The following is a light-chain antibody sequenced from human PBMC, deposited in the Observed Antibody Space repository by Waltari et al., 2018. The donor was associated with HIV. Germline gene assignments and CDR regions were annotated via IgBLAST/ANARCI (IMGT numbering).Light chain of an antibody. CDR2: SNN. J-gene: IGLJ2*01. CDR1: NSNIGSNT. V-gene: IGLV1-44*01. Sequence: QSVLTQPPSASGTPGQRVTISCSGSNSNIGSNTVNWYQQLPGTAPKPPIYSNNRRPSGVPDRFSGSKSGTSASLAIRGLQSEDEADYYCAAWDDSLNGPVVFGGGTKLTVL. CDR3: AAWDDSLNGPVV.